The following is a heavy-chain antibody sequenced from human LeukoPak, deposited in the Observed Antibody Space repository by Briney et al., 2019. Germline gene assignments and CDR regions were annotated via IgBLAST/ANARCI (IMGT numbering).Heavy chain of an antibody. CDR1: GFTFSSYA. CDR2: ISYDGSNK. Sequence: PGGSLRLSCAASGFTFSSYAMHWVRQAPGKGLEWVAVISYDGSNKYYADSVKGRFTISRDNSKNTLYLQMNSLRAEDTAVYYCARTPIAAPFDYWGQGTLVTVSS. J-gene: IGHJ4*02. CDR3: ARTPIAAPFDY. D-gene: IGHD6-13*01. V-gene: IGHV3-30-3*01.